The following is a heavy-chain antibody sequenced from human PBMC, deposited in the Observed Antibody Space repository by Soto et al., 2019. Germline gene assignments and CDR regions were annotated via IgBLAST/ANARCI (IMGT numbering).Heavy chain of an antibody. V-gene: IGHV4-39*01. CDR2: IDYNGVT. D-gene: IGHD2-15*01. CDR3: GKVLVGATGHTDSDP. J-gene: IGHJ5*02. CDR1: GGSIYRSGYY. Sequence: PSETLSLTCTVSGGSIYRSGYYWGWIRQPPGGGLEWIGNIDYNGVTYSNPSLKSRVTISRDTSKNQFSLKLTSVTAADTALYYCGKVLVGATGHTDSDPWGPGTLVTVSS.